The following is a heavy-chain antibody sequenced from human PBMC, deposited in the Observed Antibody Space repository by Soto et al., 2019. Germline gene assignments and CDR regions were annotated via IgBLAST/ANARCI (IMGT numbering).Heavy chain of an antibody. V-gene: IGHV3-53*02. D-gene: IGHD6-13*01. Sequence: DVQLVETGGGLIQPGGSLRLSCAASGFIVSSSYMSWVRQAPGKGLEWVSVIYSDGRTYYADSVKGRFTISRDNSKNTLYLQMNSLSAEDTDVYYCARCSGWYGQCYFDCWGQGTLVTVSS. CDR3: ARCSGWYGQCYFDC. CDR2: IYSDGRT. CDR1: GFIVSSSY. J-gene: IGHJ4*02.